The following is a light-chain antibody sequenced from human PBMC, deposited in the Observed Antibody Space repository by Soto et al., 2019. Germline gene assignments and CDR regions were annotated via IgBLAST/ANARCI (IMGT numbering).Light chain of an antibody. V-gene: IGKV3-20*01. CDR3: QQLGT. CDR1: QSVSSSY. Sequence: EIVLTQSPGTLSLSPGERATLSRRASQSVSSSYLAWYQQKPGQAPRLLIYGASSRATGIPDRFSASGSGTDFTLTISRLEPEDFAVYYCQQLGTFGQGTKVEIK. J-gene: IGKJ1*01. CDR2: GAS.